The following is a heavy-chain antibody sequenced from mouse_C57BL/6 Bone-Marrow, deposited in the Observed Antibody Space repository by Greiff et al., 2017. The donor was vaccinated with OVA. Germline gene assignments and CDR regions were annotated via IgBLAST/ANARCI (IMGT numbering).Heavy chain of an antibody. J-gene: IGHJ1*03. Sequence: QVQLKESGPELVKPGASVKISCKASGYTFTDYYINWVKQRPGQGLEWIGWIFPGSGSTYYNEKFKGKATLTVDKSSSTAYMLLSSLTSEDSAVYFCARPPYYGSSYRYFDVWGTGTTVTVSS. CDR3: ARPPYYGSSYRYFDV. D-gene: IGHD1-1*01. V-gene: IGHV1-75*01. CDR1: GYTFTDYY. CDR2: IFPGSGST.